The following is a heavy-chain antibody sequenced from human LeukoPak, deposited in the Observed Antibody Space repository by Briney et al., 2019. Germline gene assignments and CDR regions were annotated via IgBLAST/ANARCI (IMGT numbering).Heavy chain of an antibody. CDR2: IKQDASET. J-gene: IGHJ4*02. D-gene: IGHD5/OR15-5a*01. V-gene: IGHV3-7*01. CDR1: GFTFSTSW. CDR3: ARPSVPDS. Sequence: GGSLRLSCAASGFTFSTSWMSWVRQAPGKGLEWVANIKQDASETNYVDSVKGRFTISRDNAKNSLYLQMNSLRAEDTAVYYCARPSVPDSWGQGTLVTVSS.